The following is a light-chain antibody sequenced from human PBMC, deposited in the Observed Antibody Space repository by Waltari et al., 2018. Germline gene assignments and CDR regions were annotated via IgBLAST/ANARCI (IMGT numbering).Light chain of an antibody. CDR1: QSISGSW. J-gene: IGKJ4*01. CDR3: QQYDASSVT. V-gene: IGKV3-20*01. CDR2: GAS. Sequence: EIVWTQSPGTLSLSPGERATLSCRASQSISGSWLDWYQQKTGQAPRLLMYGASSRATAIPDRFSGSGSGTAFTLPISRLEPEDFAVYYCQQYDASSVTFGGGTKVEIK.